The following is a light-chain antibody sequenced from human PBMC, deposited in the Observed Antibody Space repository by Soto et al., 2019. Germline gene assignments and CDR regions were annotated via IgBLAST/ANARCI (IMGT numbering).Light chain of an antibody. CDR2: AAS. Sequence: DIQMTQSPSSLSASVGDRVTITCRARQSISNYLNWFQQKPGNPPKLLIYAASTLQGGVPSRFSGRGSGTDFTLTISNLQPEDFATYYCQQTYSSPETFGQGTKVEI. CDR3: QQTYSSPET. J-gene: IGKJ1*01. CDR1: QSISNY. V-gene: IGKV1-39*01.